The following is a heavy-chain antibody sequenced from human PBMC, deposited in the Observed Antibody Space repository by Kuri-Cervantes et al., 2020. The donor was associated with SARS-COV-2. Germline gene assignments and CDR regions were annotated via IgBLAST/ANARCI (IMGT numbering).Heavy chain of an antibody. D-gene: IGHD3-22*01. CDR2: IRGSGGST. Sequence: GGSLRPSCAASGFTFSSFAMSWVRQAPGTGLEWVSAIRGSGGSTYYADSVKGRFTISRDNSKNTLYLQMNSLRAEDTAVYYCARDRSTMIVVAAPGTERAFDIWGQGTMVTVSS. CDR3: ARDRSTMIVVAAPGTERAFDI. J-gene: IGHJ3*02. V-gene: IGHV3-23*01. CDR1: GFTFSSFA.